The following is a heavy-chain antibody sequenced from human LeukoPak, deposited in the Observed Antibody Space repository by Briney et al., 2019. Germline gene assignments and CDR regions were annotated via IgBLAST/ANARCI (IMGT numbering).Heavy chain of an antibody. CDR1: GFTFSSYG. J-gene: IGHJ4*02. D-gene: IGHD3-22*01. Sequence: PGGSLRLSCAASGFTFSSYGMHWVRQAPGKGLEWVAFIRYDGSNKYYADSVKGRFTISRDNSKNTLYLQMNSLRAEDMAVYYCAKGTYYYDSSGYPYYFDYWGQGTLVTVSS. CDR2: IRYDGSNK. V-gene: IGHV3-30*02. CDR3: AKGTYYYDSSGYPYYFDY.